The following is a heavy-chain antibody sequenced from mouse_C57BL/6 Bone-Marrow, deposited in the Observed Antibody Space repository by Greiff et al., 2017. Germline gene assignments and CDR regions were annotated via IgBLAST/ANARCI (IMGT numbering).Heavy chain of an antibody. V-gene: IGHV1-81*01. J-gene: IGHJ4*01. Sequence: QVQLQQSGAELARPGASVKLSCKASGYTFTSYGISWVKQRTGQGLEWIGEISPRSGNTYYNEKFKGKATLTADKSSSTAYMELRSLTSEDSAVYFCAITTVVPYAMDYWGQGTSGTVSS. D-gene: IGHD1-1*01. CDR2: ISPRSGNT. CDR3: AITTVVPYAMDY. CDR1: GYTFTSYG.